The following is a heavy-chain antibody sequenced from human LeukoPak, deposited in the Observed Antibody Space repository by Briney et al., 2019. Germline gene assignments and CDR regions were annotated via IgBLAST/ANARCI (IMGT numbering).Heavy chain of an antibody. CDR2: IYHSGST. CDR1: GGSISSSNW. D-gene: IGHD3-10*01. Sequence: SGTLSLTCAVSGGSISSSNWWSWVRQPPGKGLEWIGEIYHSGSTNYNPSLKSRVIISVDKSKNQFSLKLSSVTAADTAVYYCARVIVMVRGVIQSHYFDYWGQGTLVTVSS. V-gene: IGHV4-4*02. CDR3: ARVIVMVRGVIQSHYFDY. J-gene: IGHJ4*02.